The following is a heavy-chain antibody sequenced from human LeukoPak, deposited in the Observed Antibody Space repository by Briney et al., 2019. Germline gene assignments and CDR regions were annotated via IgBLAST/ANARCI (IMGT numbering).Heavy chain of an antibody. Sequence: ASVKVSCKVSGYTLTELSMHWVRQAPGKGLEWMGGFDPEDGETIYAQKFQGRVAMTEDTSTDTAYMELSSLRSEDTAVYYCATNQYSSSALFDYWGQGTLVTVSS. D-gene: IGHD6-6*01. CDR1: GYTLTELS. CDR2: FDPEDGET. J-gene: IGHJ4*02. CDR3: ATNQYSSSALFDY. V-gene: IGHV1-24*01.